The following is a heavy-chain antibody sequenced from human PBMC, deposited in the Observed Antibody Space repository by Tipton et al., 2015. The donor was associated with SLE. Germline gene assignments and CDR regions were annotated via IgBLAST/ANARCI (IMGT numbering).Heavy chain of an antibody. CDR1: GGSISSYY. J-gene: IGHJ4*02. Sequence: LRLSCTVSGGSISSYYWSWIRQPPGKGLEWIGYIYYSGSTNYNPSLKSRVTISVDTSKNQFSLKLSSVTAADTAVYYCARGFGEDETSDSSGSPFAFDYWGQGTLVTVSS. D-gene: IGHD3-22*01. CDR3: ARGFGEDETSDSSGSPFAFDY. V-gene: IGHV4-59*01. CDR2: IYYSGST.